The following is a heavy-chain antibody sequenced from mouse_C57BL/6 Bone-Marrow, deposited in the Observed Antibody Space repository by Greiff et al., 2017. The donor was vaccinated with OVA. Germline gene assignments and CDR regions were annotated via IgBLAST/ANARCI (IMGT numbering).Heavy chain of an antibody. V-gene: IGHV10-1*01. Sequence: EVMLVESGGGLVQPKGSLKLSCAASGFSFNTYAMNWVRQAPGKGLEWVARIRSKSNNYATYYADSVKDRFTISRDDSESMLYLQMNNLKTEDTAMYYCVRHGSPLLRYAMDYWGQGTSVTVSS. CDR3: VRHGSPLLRYAMDY. D-gene: IGHD1-2*01. CDR2: IRSKSNNYAT. CDR1: GFSFNTYA. J-gene: IGHJ4*01.